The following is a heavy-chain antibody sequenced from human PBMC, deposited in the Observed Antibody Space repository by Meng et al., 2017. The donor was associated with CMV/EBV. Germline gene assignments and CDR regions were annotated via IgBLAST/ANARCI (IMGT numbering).Heavy chain of an antibody. CDR2: ISAYNGNT. J-gene: IGHJ5*02. Sequence: ASVKVSCKASGYTFTSYGISWVRQAPGQGLEWMGWISAYNGNTNCAQKLQGRVTMTTDTSTSTAYMELRSLRSDDTAVYYCARDSFVLRFLEWFDPDWFDPWGQGTLVTVSS. CDR3: ARDSFVLRFLEWFDPDWFDP. V-gene: IGHV1-18*01. CDR1: GYTFTSYG. D-gene: IGHD3-3*01.